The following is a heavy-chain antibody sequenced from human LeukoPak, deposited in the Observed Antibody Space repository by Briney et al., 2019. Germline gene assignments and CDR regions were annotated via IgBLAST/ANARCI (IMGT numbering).Heavy chain of an antibody. Sequence: GGSLRLSCAASGFTFSSYAMHWVSQAPGKGLEWVAVISYDGSNKYYADSVKGRFTISRDNSKNTLYLQMNSLRAEDTAVYYCARVPPYYYDSSGYPLDYWGQGTLVTVSS. D-gene: IGHD3-22*01. V-gene: IGHV3-30*01. J-gene: IGHJ4*02. CDR3: ARVPPYYYDSSGYPLDY. CDR1: GFTFSSYA. CDR2: ISYDGSNK.